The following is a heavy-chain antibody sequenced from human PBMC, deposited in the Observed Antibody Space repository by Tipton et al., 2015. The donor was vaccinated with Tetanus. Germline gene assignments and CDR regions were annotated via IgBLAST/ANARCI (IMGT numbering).Heavy chain of an antibody. CDR3: ARDRGDYIYYGMDV. CDR1: GYTFTSYY. CDR2: IDPNSGGT. D-gene: IGHD3-22*01. Sequence: QVQLVQSGAEVKKPGASVKVSCKASGYTFTSYYMYWVRQAPGQGLEWMGWIDPNSGGTVYAQKFQGRVTMTRDTSISTAYMELRSLRSDDTAVYYCARDRGDYIYYGMDVWGPGTTVTVS. J-gene: IGHJ6*02. V-gene: IGHV1-2*02.